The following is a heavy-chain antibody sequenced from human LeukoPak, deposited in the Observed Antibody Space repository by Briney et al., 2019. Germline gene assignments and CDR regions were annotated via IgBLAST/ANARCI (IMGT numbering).Heavy chain of an antibody. J-gene: IGHJ6*02. V-gene: IGHV3-30-3*01. Sequence: GGSLRLSCAASGFTFSSYAMHWVRQAPGKGLGWVAVISYDGSNKYYADSVKGRFTISRDNSKNTLYLQMNGLRAEDTAVYYCARDYRSSSWPYYYYYGMDVWGQGATVTVSS. CDR1: GFTFSSYA. CDR2: ISYDGSNK. CDR3: ARDYRSSSWPYYYYYGMDV. D-gene: IGHD6-13*01.